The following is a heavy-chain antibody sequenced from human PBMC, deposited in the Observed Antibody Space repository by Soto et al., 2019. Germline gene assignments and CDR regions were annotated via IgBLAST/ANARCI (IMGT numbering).Heavy chain of an antibody. J-gene: IGHJ3*02. CDR2: ISGDGLST. CDR1: GSTFTDFT. V-gene: IGHV3-23*01. CDR3: ARRPDAFDI. Sequence: RLSCAGSGSTFTDFTMTWVRQAPGKGLEWVSAISGDGLSTYYAGSVKGRFTISRDNSKTTLYLQMNSLRAEDTAVYYCARRPDAFDIWGRGTMVTRLL.